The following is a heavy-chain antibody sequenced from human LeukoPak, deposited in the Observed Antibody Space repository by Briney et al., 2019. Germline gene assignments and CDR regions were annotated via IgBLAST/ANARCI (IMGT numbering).Heavy chain of an antibody. CDR3: ANYRSRFGESNPQYFDY. CDR2: ISRSGGST. J-gene: IGHJ4*02. V-gene: IGHV3-23*01. Sequence: QSGGSLRLSCAASAFTFSSYAMSWVRQAPGKGLEWVSAISRSGGSTYYADSVKGRFTISRDNSKNTLYLQMNSLRAEDTAVYYCANYRSRFGESNPQYFDYWGQGTLVTVSS. CDR1: AFTFSSYA. D-gene: IGHD3-10*01.